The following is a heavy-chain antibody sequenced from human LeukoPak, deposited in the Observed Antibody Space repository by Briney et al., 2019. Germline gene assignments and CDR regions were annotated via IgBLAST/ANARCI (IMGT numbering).Heavy chain of an antibody. D-gene: IGHD1-26*01. Sequence: SETLSLTCTVSGYSISSGYYWGWIRQPPGKGLEWIGEINHSGSTNYDPSLKSRVTISVDTSKNQFSLKLSSVTAADTAVYYCARRSSGSYSLRWFDPWGQGTLVTVSS. CDR1: GYSISSGYY. CDR3: ARRSSGSYSLRWFDP. CDR2: INHSGST. J-gene: IGHJ5*02. V-gene: IGHV4-38-2*02.